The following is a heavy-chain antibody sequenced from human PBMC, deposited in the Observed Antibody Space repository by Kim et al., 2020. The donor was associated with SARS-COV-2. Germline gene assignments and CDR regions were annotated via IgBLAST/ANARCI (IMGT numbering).Heavy chain of an antibody. D-gene: IGHD3-22*01. CDR1: GYSFTSYW. Sequence: GESLKISCKGSGYSFTSYWIGWVRQMPGKGLEWMGIIYPGDSDTRYSPSFQGQVTISADKSISTAYLQWSSLKASDTAMYYCARLEYDYDSSGYVNWFDPWGQGTLVTVSS. CDR2: IYPGDSDT. V-gene: IGHV5-51*01. CDR3: ARLEYDYDSSGYVNWFDP. J-gene: IGHJ5*02.